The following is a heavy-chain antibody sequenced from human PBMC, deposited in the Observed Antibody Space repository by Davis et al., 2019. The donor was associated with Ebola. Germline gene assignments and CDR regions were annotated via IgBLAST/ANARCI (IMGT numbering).Heavy chain of an antibody. V-gene: IGHV4-59*12. Sequence: PSETLSLTCTVSGGSISSYYWTWIRQPPGKGLEWIGYIYYSGNVNYNTSLRSRVTISVDTSKNQFSLKLSSVTAADTAVYYCARGGGYDSSGHTDYWGQGTLVTVSS. D-gene: IGHD3-22*01. CDR1: GGSISSYY. CDR3: ARGGGYDSSGHTDY. J-gene: IGHJ4*02. CDR2: IYYSGNV.